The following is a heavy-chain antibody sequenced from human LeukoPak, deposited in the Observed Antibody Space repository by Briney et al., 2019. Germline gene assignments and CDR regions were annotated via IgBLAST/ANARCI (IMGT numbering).Heavy chain of an antibody. Sequence: PSEALSHTRPVSVGSIISYYWSGIRQPPGKGLEWIGYIYYSGSNNYNPSLKSRVTISVDTSKIQFSLKLSSVTAADTAVYYCARGDGGWYGTEDYWGQGTLVTVSS. CDR1: VGSIISYY. V-gene: IGHV4-59*01. J-gene: IGHJ4*02. CDR2: IYYSGSN. CDR3: ARGDGGWYGTEDY. D-gene: IGHD6-19*01.